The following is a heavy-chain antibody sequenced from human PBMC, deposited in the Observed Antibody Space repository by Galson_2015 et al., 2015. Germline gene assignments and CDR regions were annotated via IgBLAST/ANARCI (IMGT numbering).Heavy chain of an antibody. V-gene: IGHV1-69*13. J-gene: IGHJ6*03. D-gene: IGHD2-15*01. CDR3: ARDWAYRERYCSGGSCYSGGYYMDV. CDR2: IIPIFGTA. CDR1: GGTFSSYA. Sequence: SVKVSCKASGGTFSSYAISWVRQAPGQGLEWMGGIIPIFGTANYAQKFQGRVTITADESTSTAYMELSSLRSEDTAVYYCARDWAYRERYCSGGSCYSGGYYMDVWGKGTTVTVSS.